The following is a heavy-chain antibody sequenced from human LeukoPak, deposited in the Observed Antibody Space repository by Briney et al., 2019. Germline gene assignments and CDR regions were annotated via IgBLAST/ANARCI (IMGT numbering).Heavy chain of an antibody. CDR1: GVSVSNYY. J-gene: IGHJ3*01. V-gene: IGHV4-59*02. CDR3: ARGLIVRQDDAFDV. D-gene: IGHD3-10*02. Sequence: SETLSLTCTVSGVSVSNYYWSWIRQPPGRGLEWLGFIFYQGSIDYNPSLKRRVSMSVDPSKNQLSLNLTSVTAADTAIYYCARGLIVRQDDAFDVWGQGTKVTVSS. CDR2: IFYQGSI.